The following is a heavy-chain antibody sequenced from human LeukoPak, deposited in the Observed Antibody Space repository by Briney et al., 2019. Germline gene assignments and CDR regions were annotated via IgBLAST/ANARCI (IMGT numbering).Heavy chain of an antibody. J-gene: IGHJ4*02. Sequence: GGSLRLSCAASGFTVSSNYMSWVRQAPGKGLEWVSVIYSGGSTYYSDSLKGRFTISRDNARSSLYLQMSSLRAEDTAVYYCARRREHGSGSDWLWGQGTLVTVSS. V-gene: IGHV3-53*01. CDR3: ARRREHGSGSDWL. CDR2: IYSGGST. CDR1: GFTVSSNY. D-gene: IGHD3-10*01.